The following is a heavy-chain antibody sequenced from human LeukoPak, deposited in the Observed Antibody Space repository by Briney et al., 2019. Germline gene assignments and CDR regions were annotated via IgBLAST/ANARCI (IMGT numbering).Heavy chain of an antibody. D-gene: IGHD3-10*01. J-gene: IGHJ5*02. CDR2: INPNSGGT. Sequence: WASVKVSCKASGYTFTGYYMHWVRQAPGQGLEWMGWINPNSGGTNYAQKFQGWVTMTRDTSISTAYMELSRLRSDDTAVYYCVTESITMVRGVMRPLNWFDPWGQGTLVTVSS. V-gene: IGHV1-2*04. CDR1: GYTFTGYY. CDR3: VTESITMVRGVMRPLNWFDP.